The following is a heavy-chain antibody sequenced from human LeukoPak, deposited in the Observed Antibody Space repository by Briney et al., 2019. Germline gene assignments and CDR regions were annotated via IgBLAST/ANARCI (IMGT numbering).Heavy chain of an antibody. J-gene: IGHJ4*02. V-gene: IGHV1-69*04. CDR2: IIPTLGIA. Sequence: SVKVSCKASGGTFSSYAITWVRQAPREGLEWMGRIIPTLGIANYAQKFQGRVTMTEDTSTDTAYMELSSLRSEDTAVYYCATEVCGGDCYFDYWGQGTLVTVSS. CDR3: ATEVCGGDCYFDY. D-gene: IGHD2-21*02. CDR1: GGTFSSYA.